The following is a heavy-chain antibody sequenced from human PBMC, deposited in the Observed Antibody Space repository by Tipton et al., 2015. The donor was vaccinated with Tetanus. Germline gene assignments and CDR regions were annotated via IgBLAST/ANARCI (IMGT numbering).Heavy chain of an antibody. D-gene: IGHD7-27*01. CDR3: ARHSLKLGMWAFDI. Sequence: TLSLTCTVSGGSISTTSDYWGWIRQPPGTGLEWIGSLYYSGTTYYTPSLKSRLTISVDTSKNHFSLRLISVTASDTAVYFCARHSLKLGMWAFDIWGRGTLVTVSS. J-gene: IGHJ3*02. CDR2: LYYSGTT. V-gene: IGHV4-39*01. CDR1: GGSISTTSDY.